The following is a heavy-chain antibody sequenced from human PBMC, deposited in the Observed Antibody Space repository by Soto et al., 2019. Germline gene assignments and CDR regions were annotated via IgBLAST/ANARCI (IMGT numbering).Heavy chain of an antibody. V-gene: IGHV4-59*01. J-gene: IGHJ6*02. D-gene: IGHD2-2*02. Sequence: QVQLQESGPGLVKPSETLSLTCTVSGGTISRYYWSWIRQPPGKGLEWIGYMYNTGRTVYNPSFIMPVTIPLVTLMVILSLQLFSVPVAVTAVYYCAIDLWVNCVTVSYTLDLCGRVTTVTVSS. CDR1: GGTISRYY. CDR3: AIDLWVNCVTVSYTLDL. CDR2: MYNTGRT.